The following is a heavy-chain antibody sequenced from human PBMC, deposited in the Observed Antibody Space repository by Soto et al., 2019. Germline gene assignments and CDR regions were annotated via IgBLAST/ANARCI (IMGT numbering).Heavy chain of an antibody. CDR2: MNPNSGNT. J-gene: IGHJ5*02. CDR3: ARGGDTVTTGKNWFDP. CDR1: GYTFTSYD. V-gene: IGHV1-8*01. D-gene: IGHD4-17*01. Sequence: QVQLVQSGAEVKKPGASVKVSCKASGYTFTSYDINWVRQATGQGLEWMGWMNPNSGNTGYAQKFQGRVTLTRNTSISTAYIELSSLRAEDTAVYYCARGGDTVTTGKNWFDPWGQGTLVTVSS.